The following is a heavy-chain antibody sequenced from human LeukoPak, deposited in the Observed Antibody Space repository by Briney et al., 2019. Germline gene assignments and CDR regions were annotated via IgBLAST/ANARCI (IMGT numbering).Heavy chain of an antibody. CDR3: ARELFDFDY. Sequence: GGSLRLSCAPSGFTFDNFATTWVRQATGKGLEWVSEITGSGGSTYYADSVKGRFTISRDNSKNTLYLQMNSLRAEDTAIYYCARELFDFDYWGQGALVTVSS. CDR2: ITGSGGST. V-gene: IGHV3-23*01. J-gene: IGHJ4*02. CDR1: GFTFDNFA. D-gene: IGHD3-10*01.